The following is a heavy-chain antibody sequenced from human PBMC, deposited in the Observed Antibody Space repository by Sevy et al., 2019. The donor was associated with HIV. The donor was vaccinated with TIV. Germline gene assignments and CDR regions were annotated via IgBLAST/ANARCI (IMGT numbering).Heavy chain of an antibody. CDR1: GFTLGDYA. CDR2: IRSKDYGGAT. V-gene: IGHV3-49*03. D-gene: IGHD3-22*01. CDR3: TRGYYYDSSGYSDY. J-gene: IGHJ4*02. Sequence: GGSLRLSCAGSGFTLGDYAMSWFRQAPGMGLEWVGFIRSKDYGGATEHAASVKGRFTISRDDSKSIADLQMNSLKTEDTAVYYCTRGYYYDSSGYSDYWAREPWSPSPQ.